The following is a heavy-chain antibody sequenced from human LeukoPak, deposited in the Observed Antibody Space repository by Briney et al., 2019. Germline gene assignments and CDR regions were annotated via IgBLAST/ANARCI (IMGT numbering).Heavy chain of an antibody. CDR1: GFTFSSYG. J-gene: IGHJ4*02. V-gene: IGHV3-21*04. CDR3: ARVYGSGSAVDY. CDR2: ISSSSSYT. Sequence: GGSLRLSCAASGFTFSSYGMNWVRQAPGKGLEWVSSISSSSSYTNYADSVKGRFTISRDNAKNSLYLQMNSLRAEDTAVYYCARVYGSGSAVDYWGQGTLVTVSS. D-gene: IGHD3-10*01.